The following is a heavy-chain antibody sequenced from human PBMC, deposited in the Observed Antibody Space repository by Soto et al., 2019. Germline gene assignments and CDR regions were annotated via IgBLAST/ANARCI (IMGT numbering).Heavy chain of an antibody. CDR3: GGGPGIAAAEGWFDP. Sequence: QVQLVQSGAEVKKPGSSVKVSCKASGGTFSSYAISWVRQAPGQGLEWMGGIIPIFGTANYAQKFQGRVTITAGESTSTAYMELGSLRSEDTAVYYCGGGPGIAAAEGWFDPWGQGTLVTVSS. CDR1: GGTFSSYA. D-gene: IGHD6-13*01. J-gene: IGHJ5*02. V-gene: IGHV1-69*01. CDR2: IIPIFGTA.